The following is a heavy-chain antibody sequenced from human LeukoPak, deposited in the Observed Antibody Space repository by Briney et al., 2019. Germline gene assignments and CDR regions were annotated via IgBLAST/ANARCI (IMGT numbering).Heavy chain of an antibody. V-gene: IGHV4-39*07. CDR2: FDYSGKS. Sequence: SETLSLICSVSGGSVSSDNHYWGWIRQPPGKGLEWIGNFDYSGKSYYNPSLKGRVTISIDTSKSQFSLKLKSVTAADTAMYYCASMAVTLIRGVRIDYYYAIDVWGQGTTVTVSS. J-gene: IGHJ6*02. D-gene: IGHD3-10*01. CDR1: GGSVSSDNHY. CDR3: ASMAVTLIRGVRIDYYYAIDV.